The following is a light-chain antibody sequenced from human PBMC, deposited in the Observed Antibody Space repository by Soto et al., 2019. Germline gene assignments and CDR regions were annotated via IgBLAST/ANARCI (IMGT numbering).Light chain of an antibody. J-gene: IGKJ1*01. Sequence: IPMTQSPSTLSASVGDRVTITCRASQSISSWLAWYQQKPGKAPKLLIYKASTLKSGVPSRFSGSGSGTEFTLTISSLQPDDFATYYCQQYNSYSEAFGQGTKVDI. CDR3: QQYNSYSEA. CDR1: QSISSW. V-gene: IGKV1-5*03. CDR2: KAS.